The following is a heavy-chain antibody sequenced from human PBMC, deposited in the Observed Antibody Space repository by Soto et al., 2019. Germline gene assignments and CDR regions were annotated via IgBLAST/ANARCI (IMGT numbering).Heavy chain of an antibody. CDR1: GGTFSSYA. CDR2: IIPIFGTA. V-gene: IGHV1-69*13. J-gene: IGHJ6*02. CDR3: ASISSSTSHTYSDDGTDV. D-gene: IGHD2-2*01. Sequence: ASVKVSCKASGGTFSSYALSWVRQAPGQGLEWMGGIIPIFGTANYAQKFQDRVTITADESKSTAYMELSSLRSEDTAVYYCASISSSTSHTYSDDGTDVRGQGTTVTVAS.